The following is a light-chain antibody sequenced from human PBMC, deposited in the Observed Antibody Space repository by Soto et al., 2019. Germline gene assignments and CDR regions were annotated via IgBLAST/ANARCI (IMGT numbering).Light chain of an antibody. V-gene: IGKV4-1*01. Sequence: DIVMTQSPDALAVSLGERATISCKTSQSVFYRSNNKNHLAWYQQKSGQPPTLLIYWASTRESGVPERFSGSGSGTDFTRTISSLQAEDVEVYFCQQSYASPTFGGGTKVEIK. CDR2: WAS. CDR1: QSVFYRSNNKNH. CDR3: QQSYASPT. J-gene: IGKJ4*01.